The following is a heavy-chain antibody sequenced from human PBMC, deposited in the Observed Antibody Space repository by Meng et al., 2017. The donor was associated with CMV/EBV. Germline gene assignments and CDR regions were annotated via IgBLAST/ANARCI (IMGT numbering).Heavy chain of an antibody. D-gene: IGHD3-3*01. CDR2: ISGSGGST. CDR3: ASKFWSGFYYYGMDV. CDR1: GFTFNSYA. J-gene: IGHJ6*02. V-gene: IGHV3-23*01. Sequence: GGSLRLSCAASGFTFNSYAMSWVRQAPGKGLEWVSAISGSGGSTYYADSVKGRFTISRDNSKNTLYLQMNSLRAEDTAVYYCASKFWSGFYYYGMDVWGQGTTVTVSS.